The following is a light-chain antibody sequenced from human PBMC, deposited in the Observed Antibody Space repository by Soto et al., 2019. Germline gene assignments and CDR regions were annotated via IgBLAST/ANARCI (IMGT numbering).Light chain of an antibody. CDR1: QSISNY. CDR2: AAS. CDR3: QQSYSTPRT. V-gene: IGKV1-39*01. Sequence: DIQMTHSPSSLSASVGDRVTITCRASQSISNYLNWYQQKPGKAPKLLMFAASSLQSGVPSRFSGGGSGTDFTLTISSLQPEDFATYYCQQSYSTPRTFGQGTKVEIK. J-gene: IGKJ1*01.